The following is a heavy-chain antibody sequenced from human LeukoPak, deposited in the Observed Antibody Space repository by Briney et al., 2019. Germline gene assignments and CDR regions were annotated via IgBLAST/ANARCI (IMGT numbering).Heavy chain of an antibody. V-gene: IGHV4-34*01. D-gene: IGHD6-19*01. J-gene: IGHJ5*02. Sequence: SETLSLTCAVYGESFSGYYWSWIRQPPGKGLEWIGEINHSGSTNYNPSLKSRVTISVDTSKNQFSLKLSSVTAADTAVYYCASGRGGWLYNWFDPWGQGTLVTVSS. CDR3: ASGRGGWLYNWFDP. CDR2: INHSGST. CDR1: GESFSGYY.